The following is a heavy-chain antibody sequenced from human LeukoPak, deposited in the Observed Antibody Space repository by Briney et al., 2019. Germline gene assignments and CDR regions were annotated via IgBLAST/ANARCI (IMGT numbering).Heavy chain of an antibody. CDR3: ARRASSSFDY. CDR2: MYPGDSET. Sequence: GESLQISCKGSGYSLTNYWIGWVRQMPGKGLEWMGIMYPGDSETRYSPSFQGQVTISADKSINTAYLQWSSLKASDTAMYYCARRASSSFDYWGQGTLVIVSS. V-gene: IGHV5-51*01. D-gene: IGHD6-13*01. J-gene: IGHJ4*02. CDR1: GYSLTNYW.